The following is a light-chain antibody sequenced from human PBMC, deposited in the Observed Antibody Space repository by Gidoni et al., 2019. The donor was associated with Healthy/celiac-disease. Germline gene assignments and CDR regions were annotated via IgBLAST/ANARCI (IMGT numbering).Light chain of an antibody. J-gene: IGLJ3*02. CDR1: TGAVTSGHY. CDR2: DTS. Sequence: QAVVTQEPSLTVSPGGTVTLTCGSSTGAVTSGHYPYWFQQKPGQAPRTLIYDTSNKHSWTPARFSGSLLGGKAALTLSGAQPEDEAEYYCLLSYPEWVFGGGTKLTVL. CDR3: LLSYPEWV. V-gene: IGLV7-46*01.